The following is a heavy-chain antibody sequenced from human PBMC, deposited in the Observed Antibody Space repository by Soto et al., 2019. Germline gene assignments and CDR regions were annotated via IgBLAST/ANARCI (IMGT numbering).Heavy chain of an antibody. CDR1: GYTFTSYY. CDR3: ARDGVTGTGLSYYYYYGMDI. Sequence: GASVKVSCKASGYTFTSYYMHWVRQAPGQGLEWMGIINPSGGSTSYAQKFQGRVTMTRDTSTSTVYMELSSLRSEDTAVYYCARDGVTGTGLSYYYYYGMDIWGQGTTVTVSS. D-gene: IGHD1-20*01. J-gene: IGHJ6*02. V-gene: IGHV1-46*01. CDR2: INPSGGST.